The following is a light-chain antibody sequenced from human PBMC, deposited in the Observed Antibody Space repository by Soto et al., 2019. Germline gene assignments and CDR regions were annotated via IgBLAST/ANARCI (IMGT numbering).Light chain of an antibody. Sequence: QSVLTQPASVSASPGQSITISCTGTSSGVGGYKFVSWYQHHPGKAPKLMIYEVNNRPSGVSNRFSGSKSGNTASLTISGLQPEDEADYYCLSYTSANTRVFGGGTKVTVL. V-gene: IGLV2-14*01. CDR2: EVN. CDR3: LSYTSANTRV. CDR1: SSGVGGYKF. J-gene: IGLJ3*02.